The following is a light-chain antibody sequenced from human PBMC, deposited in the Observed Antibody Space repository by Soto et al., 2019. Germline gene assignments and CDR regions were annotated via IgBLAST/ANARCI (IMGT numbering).Light chain of an antibody. V-gene: IGLV2-23*01. J-gene: IGLJ2*01. Sequence: QSVLTQPASVSGSPGQSITISCTGTSSDVGSYNLVSWYQQHPGKAPKLMIYEGSKRPSGVSKRFSGSKSGNTASLTISGLQAEDEADYYCCSYAGSSPVVFGGGTKVTVL. CDR2: EGS. CDR1: SSDVGSYNL. CDR3: CSYAGSSPVV.